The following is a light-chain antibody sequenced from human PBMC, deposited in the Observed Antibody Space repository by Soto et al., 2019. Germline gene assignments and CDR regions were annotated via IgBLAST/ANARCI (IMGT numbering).Light chain of an antibody. V-gene: IGKV3-20*01. CDR3: QQYGSSPPIT. J-gene: IGKJ5*01. CDR1: QSVSSTY. Sequence: EIVLTQSPGTLSLSPGERATLSCRASQSVSSTYLAWYQQKPGQAPRLLIYGASSRDTGIPDRFIGSGSGTDFTLTISRLEPEDFAVYYCQQYGSSPPITCGQGTRLEIK. CDR2: GAS.